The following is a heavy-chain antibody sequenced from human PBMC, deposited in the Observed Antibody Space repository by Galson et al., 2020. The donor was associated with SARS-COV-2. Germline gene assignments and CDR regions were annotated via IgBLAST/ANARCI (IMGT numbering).Heavy chain of an antibody. J-gene: IGHJ4*02. CDR1: GGSISSGGYY. CDR3: AREEESTVTDY. V-gene: IGHV4-31*03. CDR2: IYYSGST. D-gene: IGHD4-17*01. Sequence: SETLSLTCTVSGGSISSGGYYWSWIRQHPGKGLEWIGYIYYSGSTYYNPSLKSRVTISVDTSKNQFSLKLSSVTAADTAVYYCAREEESTVTDYWGQGTLVTVSS.